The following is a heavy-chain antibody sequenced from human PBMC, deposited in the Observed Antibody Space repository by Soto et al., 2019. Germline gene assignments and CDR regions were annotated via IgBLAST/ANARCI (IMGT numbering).Heavy chain of an antibody. CDR3: ARTVAATPYYYYYYYMDV. Sequence: SETLSLTCTVSGGSISSYYWSWIRQPPGKGLEWIGYIYYSGSTNYNPSLKSRVTISVDTSKNQFSLKLSSVTAADTAVYYCARTVAATPYYYYYYYMDVWGKGTTVTVS. V-gene: IGHV4-59*01. J-gene: IGHJ6*03. D-gene: IGHD2-15*01. CDR2: IYYSGST. CDR1: GGSISSYY.